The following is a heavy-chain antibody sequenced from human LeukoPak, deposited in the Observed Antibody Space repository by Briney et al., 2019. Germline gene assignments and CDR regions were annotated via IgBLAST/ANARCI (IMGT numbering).Heavy chain of an antibody. Sequence: GRSLRLSCAASGFTFDDYAMHWVRQAPGKGLEWVSGISWNSGSIGYADSVKGRFTISRDNAKNSLYLQMNSLRAEDTALYYCAKGREGYSYGYDWDYWGQGTLVTVSS. CDR2: ISWNSGSI. CDR3: AKGREGYSYGYDWDY. D-gene: IGHD5-18*01. CDR1: GFTFDDYA. V-gene: IGHV3-9*01. J-gene: IGHJ4*02.